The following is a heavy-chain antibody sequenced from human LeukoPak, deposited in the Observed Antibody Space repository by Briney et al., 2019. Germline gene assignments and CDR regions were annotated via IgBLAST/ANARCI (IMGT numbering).Heavy chain of an antibody. D-gene: IGHD3-10*01. J-gene: IGHJ4*02. CDR1: GFPFSTHS. V-gene: IGHV3-23*01. CDR3: AKRGVVIRGILVIGYHQEAYHYDF. CDR2: ISERGGSI. Sequence: GGSLRLSCAASGFPFSTHSLNWVRQAPGKGLEWVSYISERGGSITYADSVKGRFTISRDTSLNTLYLQMNNLRAEDTAVYFCAKRGVVIRGILVIGYHQEAYHYDFWGQGVLVTVSS.